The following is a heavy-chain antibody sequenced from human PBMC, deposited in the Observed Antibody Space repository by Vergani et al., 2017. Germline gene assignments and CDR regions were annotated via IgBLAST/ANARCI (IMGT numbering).Heavy chain of an antibody. CDR2: IIPIFGTA. V-gene: IGHV1-69*01. CDR1: GGTFSSHA. D-gene: IGHD2-2*01. J-gene: IGHJ6*03. CDR3: ARVKAEVGGIVVVPAAMKEWYYYYYMDV. Sequence: QVQLVQSGAEVKKPGSSVKVSCKASGGTFSSHAISWVRQAPGQGLEWMGGIIPIFGTANYAQKFQGRVTITADESTSTAYMELSSLRSEDTAVYYCARVKAEVGGIVVVPAAMKEWYYYYYMDVWGKGTTVTVSS.